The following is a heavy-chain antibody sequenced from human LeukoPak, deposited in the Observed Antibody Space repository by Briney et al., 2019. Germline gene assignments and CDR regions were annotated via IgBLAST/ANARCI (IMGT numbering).Heavy chain of an antibody. J-gene: IGHJ6*02. V-gene: IGHV3-30*03. CDR2: IAYDESNK. CDR3: ARDGAGYYGSGSYTYGMDV. Sequence: PGRSLRLSCAASGFTFSDYGMHWVRQAPGKGLEWVAVIAYDESNKYYADSVKGRFIISRDNSKNTLYLQMSSLRADDTAVYYCARDGAGYYGSGSYTYGMDVWGQGTTVTVSS. CDR1: GFTFSDYG. D-gene: IGHD3-10*01.